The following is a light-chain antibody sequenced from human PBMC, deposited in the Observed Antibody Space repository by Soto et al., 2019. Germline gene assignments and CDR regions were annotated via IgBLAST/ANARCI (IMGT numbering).Light chain of an antibody. CDR2: DVN. V-gene: IGLV2-14*03. Sequence: QSARTQPASVSGSPGQSITISCPGATTDVDGDDYVSWYQQHPGQAPTLMIFDVNNRPSVVSGRFSGSKSGDTASLTISGLQAEDDGYYYCTSYTGSAPFSVFGSGTKLTVL. CDR3: TSYTGSAPFSV. J-gene: IGLJ1*01. CDR1: TTDVDGDDY.